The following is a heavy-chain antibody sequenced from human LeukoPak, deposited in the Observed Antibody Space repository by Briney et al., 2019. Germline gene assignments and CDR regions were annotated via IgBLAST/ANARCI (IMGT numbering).Heavy chain of an antibody. D-gene: IGHD2-2*01. Sequence: GGSLRLSCAASGFAFSSYAMSWGRQAPGKGLEWVSAISGSGGSTYYADSVKGRFTISRDNSKNTLYLQMNSLRAEDTAVYYCAKPPFCSSSSTSCYSDYYYMDVWGKGTTVTVSS. CDR2: ISGSGGST. J-gene: IGHJ6*03. CDR1: GFAFSSYA. V-gene: IGHV3-23*01. CDR3: AKPPFCSSSSTSCYSDYYYMDV.